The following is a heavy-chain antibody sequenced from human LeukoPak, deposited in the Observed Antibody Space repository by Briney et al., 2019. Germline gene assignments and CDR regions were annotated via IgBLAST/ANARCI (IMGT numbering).Heavy chain of an antibody. Sequence: ASVKVSCKASGYTFTSYDINWVRQATGQGLEWMGWVNPNSGNTGYAQKFQGRVTMTRNTSISTAYMELSSLRSEDTAVYYCARAALALGEYYFDYWGQGTLVTVSS. CDR3: ARAALALGEYYFDY. J-gene: IGHJ4*02. CDR2: VNPNSGNT. D-gene: IGHD3-10*01. CDR1: GYTFTSYD. V-gene: IGHV1-8*01.